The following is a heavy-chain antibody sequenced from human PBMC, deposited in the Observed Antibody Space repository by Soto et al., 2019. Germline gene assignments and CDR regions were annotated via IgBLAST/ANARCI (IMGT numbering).Heavy chain of an antibody. D-gene: IGHD1-20*01. V-gene: IGHV4-59*01. J-gene: IGHJ6*02. Sequence: PSETLSLTCTVSGGSISSYYWSWIRQPPGKGLEWIGYIYYSGSTNYNPSLKSRVTISVDTSKNQFSLKLSSVTAADTAVYYCARDRRATAVIGTTDTMDVWGQGTTVTVSS. CDR2: IYYSGST. CDR3: ARDRRATAVIGTTDTMDV. CDR1: GGSISSYY.